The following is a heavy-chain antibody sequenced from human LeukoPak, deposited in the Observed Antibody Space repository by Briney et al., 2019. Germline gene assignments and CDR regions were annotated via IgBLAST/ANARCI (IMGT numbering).Heavy chain of an antibody. CDR2: IYYSGST. J-gene: IGHJ5*02. V-gene: IGHV4-39*07. D-gene: IGHD2-2*01. CDR3: ARKQPYIVVVPAAIIWFDP. Sequence: SETLSLTCTVSGGSISSSSYYWGWIRQPPGKGLEWIGSIYYSGSTYYNPSLKSRVTISVDTSKNQFSLKLSSVTAADTAVYYCARKQPYIVVVPAAIIWFDPWGQGTLVTVSS. CDR1: GGSISSSSYY.